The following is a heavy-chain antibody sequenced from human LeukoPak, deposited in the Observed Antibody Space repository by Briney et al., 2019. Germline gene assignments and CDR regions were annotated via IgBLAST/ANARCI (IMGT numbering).Heavy chain of an antibody. V-gene: IGHV3-23*01. CDR2: ISDSGSST. CDR1: GFTFRNYA. Sequence: GGSLRLSCAASGFTFRNYAMTWVRQAPGKGLEWVSAISDSGSSTNYADSVKGRFTISRDNSKNTLYLQMSSLRAEDTAVNSCARDWSCDYWGQGTLVTVSS. D-gene: IGHD1-26*01. J-gene: IGHJ4*02. CDR3: ARDWSCDY.